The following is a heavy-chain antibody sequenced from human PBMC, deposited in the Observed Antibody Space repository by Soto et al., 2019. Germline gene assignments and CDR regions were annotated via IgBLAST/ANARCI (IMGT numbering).Heavy chain of an antibody. J-gene: IGHJ3*02. CDR3: ATESIENDFWSGYYSPAAFDI. CDR1: GFTFSSYG. D-gene: IGHD3-3*01. V-gene: IGHV3-33*01. CDR2: IWYDGSNK. Sequence: AGGSLRLSCAASGFTFSSYGMHWVRQAPGKGLEWVAVIWYDGSNKYYADSVKGRFTISRDNSKNTLYLQMNSLRAEDTAVYYCATESIENDFWSGYYSPAAFDIWGQGTMVTV.